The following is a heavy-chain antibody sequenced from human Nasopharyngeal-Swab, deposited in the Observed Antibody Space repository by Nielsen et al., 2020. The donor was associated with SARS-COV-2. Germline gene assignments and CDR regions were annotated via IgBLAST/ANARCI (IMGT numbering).Heavy chain of an antibody. J-gene: IGHJ4*02. CDR3: ARHGASGSFGDY. V-gene: IGHV4-59*08. D-gene: IGHD3-10*01. Sequence: WIRQPPGKGLEYIGYIYYTGCTYYSPSLKGRVTMAVDTSKNQLSLKLTSVTAADTAVYYCARHGASGSFGDYWGQGTLVTVSS. CDR2: IYYTGCT.